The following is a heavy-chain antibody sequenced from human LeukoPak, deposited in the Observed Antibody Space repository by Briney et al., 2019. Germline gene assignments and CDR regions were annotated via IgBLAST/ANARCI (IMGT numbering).Heavy chain of an antibody. J-gene: IGHJ4*02. V-gene: IGHV1-69*06. Sequence: SVKVSCKASGGTFSSYAISWVRQAPGQGLEWMGGIIPIFGTANYAQKFQGRVTMTEDTSTDTAYMELSSLRSEDTAVYYCATDGSRLYNFDYWGQGTLVTVSS. CDR3: ATDGSRLYNFDY. CDR1: GGTFSSYA. CDR2: IIPIFGTA. D-gene: IGHD1-26*01.